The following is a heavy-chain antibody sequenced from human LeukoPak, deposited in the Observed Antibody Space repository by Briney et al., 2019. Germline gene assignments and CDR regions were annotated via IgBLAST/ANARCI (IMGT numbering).Heavy chain of an antibody. CDR2: INHSGST. Sequence: SETLSLTCAVYGGSFSGYYWSWTRQPPGKGLEWIGEINHSGSTNYNPSLKSRVTISVDTSKNQFSLKLSSVTAADTAVYYCARGLDIVVVVAATPHGYYGMDVWGQGTTVTVSS. V-gene: IGHV4-34*01. CDR3: ARGLDIVVVVAATPHGYYGMDV. CDR1: GGSFSGYY. J-gene: IGHJ6*02. D-gene: IGHD2-15*01.